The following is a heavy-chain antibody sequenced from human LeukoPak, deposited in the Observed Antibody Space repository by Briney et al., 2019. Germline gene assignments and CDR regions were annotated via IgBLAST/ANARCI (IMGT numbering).Heavy chain of an antibody. CDR1: GGTFSSYA. Sequence: ASVKVSCKASGGTFSSYAISWVRQAPGQGLEWMGWIISYSDNPTYARNLQGRVTMTTDTSTSTAYMELRSLRSDDTAVDYCARTPHYCSGGSCYFDVFDIWGQGTMVTVSS. CDR2: IISYSDNP. D-gene: IGHD2-15*01. V-gene: IGHV1-18*01. CDR3: ARTPHYCSGGSCYFDVFDI. J-gene: IGHJ3*02.